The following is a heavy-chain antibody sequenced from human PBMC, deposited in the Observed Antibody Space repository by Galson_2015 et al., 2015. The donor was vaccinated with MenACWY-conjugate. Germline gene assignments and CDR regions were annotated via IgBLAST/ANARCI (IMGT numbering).Heavy chain of an antibody. Sequence: SLRLSCAAFGFTFSNSWMNWLRQAPGSGLEWVANINPEGSRGTYVDSVKGRFTISRDNAENSLYLEMNSLRPEDTAVFYCAAWTADDNYWAQGTLVTVSS. CDR3: AAWTADDNY. D-gene: IGHD3/OR15-3a*01. V-gene: IGHV3-7*01. CDR2: INPEGSRG. J-gene: IGHJ4*02. CDR1: GFTFSNSW.